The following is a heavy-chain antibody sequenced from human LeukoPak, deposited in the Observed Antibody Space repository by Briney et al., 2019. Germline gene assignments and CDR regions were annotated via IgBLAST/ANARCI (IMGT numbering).Heavy chain of an antibody. Sequence: GASVKVSCKASGYTFTSYYMHWVRQAPGQGLEWMGIINPSGGSTSYAQKFQGRVTMTRDTSTSTVYMELSSLRSEDTAVYYCARSYGSGSYPSYYYYYYGMDVWGQGTTVTVSS. CDR1: GYTFTSYY. D-gene: IGHD3-10*01. CDR2: INPSGGST. J-gene: IGHJ6*02. V-gene: IGHV1-46*01. CDR3: ARSYGSGSYPSYYYYYYGMDV.